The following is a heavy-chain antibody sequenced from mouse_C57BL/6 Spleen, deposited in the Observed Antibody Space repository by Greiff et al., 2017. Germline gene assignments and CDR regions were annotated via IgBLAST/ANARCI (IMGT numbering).Heavy chain of an antibody. CDR3: ARGGLLGAMDY. V-gene: IGHV5-17*01. D-gene: IGHD2-10*01. J-gene: IGHJ4*01. CDR1: GFTFSDYG. CDR2: ISSGSSTI. Sequence: EVKLMESGGGLVKPGGSLKLSCAASGFTFSDYGMHWVRQAPEKGLEWVAYISSGSSTIYYADTVKGRFTISRDNAKNTLFLQMTSLRSEDTAMYYCARGGLLGAMDYWGQGTSVTVSS.